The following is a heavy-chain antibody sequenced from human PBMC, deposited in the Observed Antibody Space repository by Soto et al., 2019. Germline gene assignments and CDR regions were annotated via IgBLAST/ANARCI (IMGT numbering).Heavy chain of an antibody. Sequence: QVQLVQSGAEVKKPGASVKVSCKASGYTFTSYGISWVRQAPGQGREWMGWISAYNGNTNYAQKLQGRVTMTPDTATSTAYMELRSMRSDDTAVYYCATDEEGYCSGGRGYALDYWGQGNLVPVSS. CDR2: ISAYNGNT. J-gene: IGHJ4*02. D-gene: IGHD2-15*01. V-gene: IGHV1-18*01. CDR1: GYTFTSYG. CDR3: ATDEEGYCSGGRGYALDY.